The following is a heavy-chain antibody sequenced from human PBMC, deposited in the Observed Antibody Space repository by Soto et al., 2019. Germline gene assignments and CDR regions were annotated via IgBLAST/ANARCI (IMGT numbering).Heavy chain of an antibody. V-gene: IGHV4-30-4*01. CDR1: GGPISSGDYY. CDR3: ARGYCSSTSCYRMGDNWFDP. Sequence: PSETLSLTCTVSGGPISSGDYYWSWIRQPPGKGLEWIGYIYYSGSTYYNPSLKSRVTISVATSKNQFSLKLSSVTAADTAVYYCARGYCSSTSCYRMGDNWFDPWGQGTLVTVSS. D-gene: IGHD2-2*01. J-gene: IGHJ5*02. CDR2: IYYSGST.